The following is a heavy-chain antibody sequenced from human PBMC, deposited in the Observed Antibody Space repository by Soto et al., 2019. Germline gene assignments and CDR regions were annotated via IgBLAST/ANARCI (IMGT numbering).Heavy chain of an antibody. D-gene: IGHD6-13*01. CDR1: GFTFSSYA. V-gene: IGHV3-23*01. J-gene: IGHJ6*02. CDR3: ARDTGSWPYGMDV. CDR2: VSASGGGT. Sequence: EVQLLESGGGLVQPGGSLRLSCAASGFTFSSYAMNWVRQAPGKGLEWVAGVSASGGGTSYADSVKGRFTISRDNSKNTLYLQMNSLRAEDTAVYYCARDTGSWPYGMDVWGQGTTVTVSS.